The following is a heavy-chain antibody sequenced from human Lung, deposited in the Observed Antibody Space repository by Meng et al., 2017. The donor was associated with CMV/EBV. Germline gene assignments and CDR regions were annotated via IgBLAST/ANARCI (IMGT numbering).Heavy chain of an antibody. V-gene: IGHV4-61*03. CDR2: VYYSGNT. CDR1: AGSVHPISSS. J-gene: IGHJ4*02. CDR3: ARKAIAVADPFDS. Sequence: SAGSVHPISSSCSLLRPPPGRGLELIGCVYYSGNTDYKPSLMTRVTISVDSSKTLFSLRLSSVAAADAAVYCCARKAIAVADPFDSWGQGTLVTVSS. D-gene: IGHD6-19*01.